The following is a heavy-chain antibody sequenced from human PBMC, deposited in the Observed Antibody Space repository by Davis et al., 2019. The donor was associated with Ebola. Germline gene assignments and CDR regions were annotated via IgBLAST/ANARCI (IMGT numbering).Heavy chain of an antibody. D-gene: IGHD3-22*01. CDR2: IIPIFGTA. CDR3: ARDQSGIVGNAFDI. CDR1: GGTFSSYA. J-gene: IGHJ3*02. V-gene: IGHV1-69*13. Sequence: SVKVSCKASGGTFSSYAISWVRQAPGQGLEWMGGIIPIFGTANYAQKFQGRVTITADESTSTAYMELSSLRSEDTAVYYCARDQSGIVGNAFDIWGQGTMVTVSS.